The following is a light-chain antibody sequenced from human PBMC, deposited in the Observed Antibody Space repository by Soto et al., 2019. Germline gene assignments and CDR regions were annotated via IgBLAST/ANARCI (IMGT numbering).Light chain of an antibody. CDR3: LQHNSYPWT. CDR2: KAS. CDR1: QSISSW. J-gene: IGKJ1*01. Sequence: DIHMTQSPSTLSASVGDRVTITCRASQSISSWLAWYQQKPGKAPKLLIYKASSLESGVPSRFSGSGSGTEFTLTISSLQPEDFATYYCLQHNSYPWTFGQGTKVDI. V-gene: IGKV1-5*03.